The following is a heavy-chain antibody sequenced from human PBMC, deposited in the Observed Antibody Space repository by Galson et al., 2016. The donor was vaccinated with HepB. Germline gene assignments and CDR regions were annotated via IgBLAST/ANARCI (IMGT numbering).Heavy chain of an antibody. V-gene: IGHV3-23*01. CDR3: AKEKGDHGDTYHFDS. CDR1: GFAFSSYA. J-gene: IGHJ4*02. D-gene: IGHD4-17*01. CDR2: ISGSGAST. Sequence: SLRLSCAAAGFAFSSYAMNWVRQAPGKGLEWVARISGSGASTYYADSVKGRFTISSDHSKSRLYLRMNSLRAEDTAVYYCAKEKGDHGDTYHFDSWGQGTLVTVSS.